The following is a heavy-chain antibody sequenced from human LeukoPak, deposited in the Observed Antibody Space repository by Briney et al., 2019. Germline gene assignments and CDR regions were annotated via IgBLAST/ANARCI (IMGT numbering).Heavy chain of an antibody. V-gene: IGHV4-59*03. Sequence: SETLSLTCTVSRASMSSFFWSWIRQPPGKGLEWIGYIHYSGSTKYNPSLTSRITLSMDSPKSQVSLRVASVTAADAAMYYCAASGNSWWEGFFHDWGQGTLVSVSS. CDR3: AASGNSWWEGFFHD. CDR1: RASMSSFF. CDR2: IHYSGST. D-gene: IGHD2-8*02. J-gene: IGHJ1*01.